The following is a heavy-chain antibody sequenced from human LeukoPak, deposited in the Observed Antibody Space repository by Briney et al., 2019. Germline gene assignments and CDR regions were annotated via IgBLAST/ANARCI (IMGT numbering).Heavy chain of an antibody. CDR2: IRSKANSYAT. CDR3: TRLDTRSPPFDY. V-gene: IGHV3-73*01. D-gene: IGHD1-14*01. J-gene: IGHJ4*02. Sequence: PGGSLRLSCAASGFTFSGSAMHWVRQASGKGLEWVGRIRSKANSYATAYAASVKGRFTISRDDSKNTAYLQMNSLKTEDTAVYYCTRLDTRSPPFDYWGQGTLVTVSS. CDR1: GFTFSGSA.